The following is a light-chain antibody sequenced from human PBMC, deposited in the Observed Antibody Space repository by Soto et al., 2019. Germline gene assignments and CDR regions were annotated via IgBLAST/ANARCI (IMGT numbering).Light chain of an antibody. Sequence: EIVLTQSPGTLSLSPGERATLSCRASQSVSSSYLAWYQQNPGQAPRLLIYGASIRATGIPDRFSGSGSGTDFTLTISRLEPEDFAVYYCQQYGRSPFTFGQGTRLEIK. J-gene: IGKJ5*01. CDR1: QSVSSSY. CDR3: QQYGRSPFT. CDR2: GAS. V-gene: IGKV3-20*01.